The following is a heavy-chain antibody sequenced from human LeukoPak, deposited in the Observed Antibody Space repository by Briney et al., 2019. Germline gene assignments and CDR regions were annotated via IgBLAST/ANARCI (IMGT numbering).Heavy chain of an antibody. D-gene: IGHD1-7*01. CDR3: ARGTGTSWFDL. V-gene: IGHV1-2*02. CDR2: MNSKSGGT. J-gene: IGHJ5*02. Sequence: ASVKVSCKASGYTITDHYMHWVRQAPGQGLEWMGWMNSKSGGTSYAQRFQGRVTMTRDTSISTAYMDLSRLTSDDTAVYYCARGTGTSWFDLWGQGTLVTVSS. CDR1: GYTITDHY.